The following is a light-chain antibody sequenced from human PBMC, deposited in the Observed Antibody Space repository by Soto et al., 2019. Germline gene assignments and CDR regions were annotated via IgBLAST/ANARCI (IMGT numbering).Light chain of an antibody. J-gene: IGKJ4*01. CDR1: QSVSSN. CDR2: GAS. Sequence: EIVMTQSPATLSVSPGERATLSCRASQSVSSNLAWYQQKPGQAPRLLIYGASTRATGIPARFRGSGSGTEFILTISSLQSEDFAVYYCQQYSKWPLTFGGGTKV. CDR3: QQYSKWPLT. V-gene: IGKV3-15*01.